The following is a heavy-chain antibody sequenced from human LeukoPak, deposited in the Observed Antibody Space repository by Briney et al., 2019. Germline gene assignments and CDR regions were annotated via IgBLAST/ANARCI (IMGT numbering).Heavy chain of an antibody. J-gene: IGHJ2*01. Sequence: SETLSLICTVSGGSISSNYWSWIRQPAGKGLEWIGRIYTSGSTNYNPSLKSRVTMSLDTSKNQFSLKLSSVTAADTAVYYCARTVTVTTSWCYFDLWGRGTLVTVSS. CDR2: IYTSGST. D-gene: IGHD4-17*01. CDR1: GGSISSNY. V-gene: IGHV4-4*07. CDR3: ARTVTVTTSWCYFDL.